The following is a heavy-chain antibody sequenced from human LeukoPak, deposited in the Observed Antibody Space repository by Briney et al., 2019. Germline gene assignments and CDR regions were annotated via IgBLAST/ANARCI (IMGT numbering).Heavy chain of an antibody. J-gene: IGHJ6*02. Sequence: SVKVSCKASGGTFSSYAISWVRQAPGQGLEWMGGIIPIFGTANYAQKFQGRVTITADESTSTAYMELSSLRSEDTAVYYCARGERITIFGVVTQAYYYGMDVWGQGTTVTVSS. CDR3: ARGERITIFGVVTQAYYYGMDV. V-gene: IGHV1-69*13. CDR1: GGTFSSYA. D-gene: IGHD3-3*01. CDR2: IIPIFGTA.